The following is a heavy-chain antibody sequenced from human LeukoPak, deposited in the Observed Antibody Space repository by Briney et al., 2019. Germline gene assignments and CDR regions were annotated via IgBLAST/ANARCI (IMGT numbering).Heavy chain of an antibody. J-gene: IGHJ5*02. Sequence: GGSLRLSCAASGFTFSDYFMSWIRQAPGKGLKWLSHISSSGTGYYTDSVKGRFTISRDNAKNSLYLQMNSLRAEDTAVYYCARDPSSGWYLKGWFDPWGQGTLVTVSS. V-gene: IGHV3-69-1*01. CDR3: ARDPSSGWYLKGWFDP. D-gene: IGHD6-19*01. CDR1: GFTFSDYF. CDR2: ISSSGTG.